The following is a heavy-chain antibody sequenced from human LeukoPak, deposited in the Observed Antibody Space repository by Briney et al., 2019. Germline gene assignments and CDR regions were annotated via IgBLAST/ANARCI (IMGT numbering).Heavy chain of an antibody. CDR1: GYTFTGYY. J-gene: IGHJ3*02. Sequence: GASVKVSCKASGYTFTGYYMHWVRQAPGQGLEWMGWINPNSGGANYAQKFQGRVTMTRDTSISTAYMELSRLRSDDTAVYYCARPLTAARGAFDIWGQGTMVTVSS. D-gene: IGHD2-15*01. V-gene: IGHV1-2*02. CDR3: ARPLTAARGAFDI. CDR2: INPNSGGA.